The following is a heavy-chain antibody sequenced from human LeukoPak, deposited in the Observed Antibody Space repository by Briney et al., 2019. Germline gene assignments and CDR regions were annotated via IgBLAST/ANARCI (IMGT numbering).Heavy chain of an antibody. CDR1: GYTFTSYY. CDR3: ARGSFGYCSSTSCHTSTYYYGMDV. V-gene: IGHV1-46*01. J-gene: IGHJ6*02. D-gene: IGHD2-2*02. Sequence: ASVKVSCKASGYTFTSYYMHWVRQAPGQGLEWMGIINPSGGSTSYARKFQGRVTMTRDTSTSTVYMELSSLRSEDTAVYYCARGSFGYCSSTSCHTSTYYYGMDVWGQGTTVTVSS. CDR2: INPSGGST.